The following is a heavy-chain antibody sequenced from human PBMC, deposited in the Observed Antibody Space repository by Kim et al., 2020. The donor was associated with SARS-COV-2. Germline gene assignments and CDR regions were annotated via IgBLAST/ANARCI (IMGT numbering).Heavy chain of an antibody. Sequence: YRAALNRRVTISVDTSKNQFSLKLSSVTAADTAVYYCARLRGYSYGAIDFWGQGTLVTVSS. V-gene: IGHV4-39*01. J-gene: IGHJ4*02. CDR3: ARLRGYSYGAIDF. D-gene: IGHD5-18*01.